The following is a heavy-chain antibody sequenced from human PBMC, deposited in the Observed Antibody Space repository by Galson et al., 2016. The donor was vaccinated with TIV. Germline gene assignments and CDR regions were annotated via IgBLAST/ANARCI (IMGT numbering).Heavy chain of an antibody. CDR3: ARDRRHCGNECYLRYYYGMDV. V-gene: IGHV3-66*02. D-gene: IGHD2-21*01. CDR1: GLIVTSNS. J-gene: IGHJ6*02. CDR2: IYDDGST. Sequence: SLRLSCAASGLIVTSNSMTWVRQAPGKGLEWVALIYDDGSTIYAGSVKGQFTTSRDNSKNMLYLQMTSLRADDTAFYYCARDRRHCGNECYLRYYYGMDVWGQGTTVTVSS.